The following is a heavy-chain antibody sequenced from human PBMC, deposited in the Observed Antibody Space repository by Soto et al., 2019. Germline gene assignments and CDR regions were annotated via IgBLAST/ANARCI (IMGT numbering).Heavy chain of an antibody. CDR3: AHNKVVSYEGSGWFDP. V-gene: IGHV2-5*02. CDR2: IYWDDDK. D-gene: IGHD3-10*01. Sequence: QITLKESGPTVVKPTQTLTLTCTFSGFSLNTRGVGVAWIRQPPGKALEWVALIYWDDDKRYNPSLKSRLTITKDTSKNQVGLTMTNMDPVDTATYDCAHNKVVSYEGSGWFDPWGQGTLVTVSS. J-gene: IGHJ5*02. CDR1: GFSLNTRGVG.